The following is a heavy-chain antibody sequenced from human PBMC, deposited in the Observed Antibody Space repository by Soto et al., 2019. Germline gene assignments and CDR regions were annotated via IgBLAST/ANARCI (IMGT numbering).Heavy chain of an antibody. CDR2: MNPNSGNT. J-gene: IGHJ4*02. V-gene: IGHV1-8*01. CDR1: GYTFTSYD. Sequence: GASVKVSCKASGYTFTSYDINWVRQATGQGLEWMGWMNPNSGNTGYAQKFQGRVTMTRNTSISTAYMELSSLRSEDTAVYYCALGVPTYYDFWSGYVFDYWGQGTLVTVSS. CDR3: ALGVPTYYDFWSGYVFDY. D-gene: IGHD3-3*01.